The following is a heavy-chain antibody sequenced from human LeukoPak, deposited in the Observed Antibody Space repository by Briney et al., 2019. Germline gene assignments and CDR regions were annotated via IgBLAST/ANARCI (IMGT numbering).Heavy chain of an antibody. CDR2: IYPDDSDT. V-gene: IGHV5-51*01. CDR1: GYSFSTFW. D-gene: IGHD3-10*01. Sequence: GESLKISCKGSGYSFSTFWIAWARQMPGKGLEWMGIIYPDDSDTRYSPSFQGQVTISADKSINTAYLQWSSLKTPDTAIYYCARLRGVRGIIYYMGLEVWGQGTTVIVSS. J-gene: IGHJ6*02. CDR3: ARLRGVRGIIYYMGLEV.